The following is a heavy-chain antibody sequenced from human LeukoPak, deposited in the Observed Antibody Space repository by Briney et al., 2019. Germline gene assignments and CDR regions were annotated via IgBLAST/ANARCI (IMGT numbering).Heavy chain of an antibody. CDR3: ARHCAVTTTED. J-gene: IGHJ4*02. Sequence: SETLSLTCAVSGYSISSGYYWGWIRQPPGKGLEWIGSIYHSGSTYYNPSLKSRVTISVDTSKNQFSLKLSSVTAADTAVYYCARHCAVTTTEDWVQGTLVTVSS. V-gene: IGHV4-38-2*01. CDR1: GYSISSGYY. CDR2: IYHSGST. D-gene: IGHD4-11*01.